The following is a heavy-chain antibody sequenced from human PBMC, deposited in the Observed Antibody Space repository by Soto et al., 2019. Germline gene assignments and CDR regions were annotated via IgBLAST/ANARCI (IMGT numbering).Heavy chain of an antibody. D-gene: IGHD3-22*01. CDR3: ARRGDTYYYDSSGLD. J-gene: IGHJ4*02. CDR1: GGSISSGGYY. CDR2: IYYSGST. V-gene: IGHV4-31*03. Sequence: SETLSLTCTVSGGSISSGGYYWSWIRQHPGKGLEWIGYIYYSGSTYYNPSLKSRVTISVDTSKNQFSLKLSSVTAADTAVYYCARRGDTYYYDSSGLDWGQGTLVTVSS.